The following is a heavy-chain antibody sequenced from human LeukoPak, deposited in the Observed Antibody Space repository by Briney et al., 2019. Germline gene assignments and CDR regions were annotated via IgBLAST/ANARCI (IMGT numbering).Heavy chain of an antibody. J-gene: IGHJ4*02. Sequence: GGSLRLSCAASGFTFSSYAMSWVRQAPGKGLEWVSVISSSGGNTDYADSVKGRFTISRDNSKNTLYLQMSSLKTEDTAVYYCTTIAAAGHYDYWGQGTLVTVSS. D-gene: IGHD6-13*01. CDR2: ISSSGGNT. CDR1: GFTFSSYA. CDR3: TTIAAAGHYDY. V-gene: IGHV3-23*01.